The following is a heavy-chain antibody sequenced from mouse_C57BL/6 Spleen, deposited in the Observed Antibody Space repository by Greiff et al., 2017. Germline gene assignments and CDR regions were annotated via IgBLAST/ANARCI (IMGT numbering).Heavy chain of an antibody. CDR1: GYTFTSYT. V-gene: IGHV1-4*01. J-gene: IGHJ2*01. D-gene: IGHD2-5*01. Sequence: VQLQQSGAELARPGASVKMSCKASGYTFTSYTMHWVKQRPGQGLEWIGYINPSSGYTKYNQKFKDKATLTADKSSSTAYMQLSSLTSEDSAVYYCARGDSNFLFGYWGQGTTLTVSS. CDR3: ARGDSNFLFGY. CDR2: INPSSGYT.